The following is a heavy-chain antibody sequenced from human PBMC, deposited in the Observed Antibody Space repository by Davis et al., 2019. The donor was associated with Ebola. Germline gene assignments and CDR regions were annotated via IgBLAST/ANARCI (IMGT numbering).Heavy chain of an antibody. CDR2: IYYSGST. Sequence: SETLSLTCTVSGGSISSSSYYWGWIRQPPGKGLEWFGSIYYSGSTYYNPSLKSRVTISVDTSKNQFSLKLSSVTAADTAVYYCASVPANDAFDIWGQGTMVTVSS. CDR1: GGSISSSSYY. V-gene: IGHV4-39*07. CDR3: ASVPANDAFDI. D-gene: IGHD6-6*01. J-gene: IGHJ3*02.